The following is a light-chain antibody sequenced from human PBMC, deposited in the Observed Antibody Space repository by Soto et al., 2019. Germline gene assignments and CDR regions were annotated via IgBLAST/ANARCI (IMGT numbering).Light chain of an antibody. CDR3: QQYGSSATWT. CDR2: AAS. V-gene: IGKV3-20*01. Sequence: EVVLTQSPGTVSLSPGERATLSCRASQSITSNYLAWYQQKPGQAPRLLIYAASSRATGIPDRFSGSGSGTDFTLSNSRLEPEDFAVYYCQQYGSSATWTFGQGTKVEIK. CDR1: QSITSNY. J-gene: IGKJ1*01.